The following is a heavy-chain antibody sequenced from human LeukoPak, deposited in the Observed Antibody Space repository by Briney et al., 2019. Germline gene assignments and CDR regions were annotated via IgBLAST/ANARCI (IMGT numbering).Heavy chain of an antibody. Sequence: GGSLRLSCAASGFTFSSYGMHWVRQAPGKGLEWVAVISYDGSNKYYADSVKGRFTISRDNSKNTLYLQMNSLRAEDTAVYYCAKGDYYDSSGPLSFDPWGXGTLVTVSS. J-gene: IGHJ5*02. D-gene: IGHD3-22*01. CDR2: ISYDGSNK. CDR1: GFTFSSYG. CDR3: AKGDYYDSSGPLSFDP. V-gene: IGHV3-30*18.